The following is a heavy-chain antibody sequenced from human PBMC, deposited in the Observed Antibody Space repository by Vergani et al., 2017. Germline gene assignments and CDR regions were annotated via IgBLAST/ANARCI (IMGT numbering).Heavy chain of an antibody. J-gene: IGHJ5*02. CDR1: GYTFSDYD. Sequence: QEQLVQSGTEVKKPGASVKVSCKTSGYTFSDYDINWVRQATGQGLEWIGWMNPTTANTGYAQRFQGRVTMTRDTSISTAYMELSGLTSDDTAVYFCARGXSWQLADRSDWFDPWGQGTLVTVSS. V-gene: IGHV1-8*01. CDR2: MNPTTANT. CDR3: ARGXSWQLADRSDWFDP. D-gene: IGHD6-6*01.